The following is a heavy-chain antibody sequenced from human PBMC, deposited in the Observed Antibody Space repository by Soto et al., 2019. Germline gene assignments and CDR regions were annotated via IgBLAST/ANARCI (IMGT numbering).Heavy chain of an antibody. Sequence: ASVKVSCKASGYTFTSYAMHWVRQAPGQRLEWMGWINAGNGNTKYSQKFQGRVTITRDTSASTAYMELSSLRSEDTAVYYCAGGSLSIAVAVDWGQGTLVTVSS. CDR3: AGGSLSIAVAVD. D-gene: IGHD6-19*01. V-gene: IGHV1-3*01. CDR1: GYTFTSYA. J-gene: IGHJ4*02. CDR2: INAGNGNT.